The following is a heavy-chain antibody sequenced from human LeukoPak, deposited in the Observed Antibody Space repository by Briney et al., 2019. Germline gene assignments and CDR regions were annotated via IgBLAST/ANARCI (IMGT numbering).Heavy chain of an antibody. D-gene: IGHD3-16*01. CDR3: TTALGLAYYYYYGMDV. V-gene: IGHV3-15*01. J-gene: IGHJ6*02. CDR2: IKSKTDGGTT. CDR1: GFTFSNAW. Sequence: GGSLRLSCAASGFTFSNAWMSWVRQAPGKGLEWVGRIKSKTDGGTTDYAAPVKGRFTISRDDSKNTPYLQMNSLKTEDTAVYYCTTALGLAYYYYYGMDVWGQGTTVTVSS.